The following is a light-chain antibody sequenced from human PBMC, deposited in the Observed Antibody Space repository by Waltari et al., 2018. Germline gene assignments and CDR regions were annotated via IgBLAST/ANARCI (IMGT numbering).Light chain of an antibody. Sequence: EIVMTQSPATLSVSPGERATLSCRASQSFSSNLAWYHQKPGQAPRLLIYGASTRATGIPARFSGSGSGTEFTLTISSLQSEDFAVYYCQQYNNWPPDSFGQGTKLEIK. CDR2: GAS. V-gene: IGKV3-15*01. CDR3: QQYNNWPPDS. J-gene: IGKJ2*01. CDR1: QSFSSN.